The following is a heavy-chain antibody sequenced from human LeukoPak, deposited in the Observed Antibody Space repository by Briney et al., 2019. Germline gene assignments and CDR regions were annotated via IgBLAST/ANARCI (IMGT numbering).Heavy chain of an antibody. CDR1: GFTFNNYA. J-gene: IGHJ6*03. D-gene: IGHD6-13*01. Sequence: GGSLRLSCAASGFTFNNYAMSWVRQAPGKGLEWVSTITGSGGSTYSADSVKGRLTISRGNSKNTLYLQMNSLRADDTALYYCARNQDSSWYYYYMDVWGKGTTVTVSS. CDR2: ITGSGGST. CDR3: ARNQDSSWYYYYMDV. V-gene: IGHV3-23*01.